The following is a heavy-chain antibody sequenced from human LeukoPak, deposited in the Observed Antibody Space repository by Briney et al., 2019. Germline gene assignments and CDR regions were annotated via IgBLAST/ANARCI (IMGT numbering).Heavy chain of an antibody. CDR3: ARGVNLEYYFDY. CDR2: IYTSGST. J-gene: IGHJ4*02. Sequence: SETLSLTCTVSGGSISSYYWSWIRQPAGKGLEWIGRIYTSGSTNYNPPLKSRVTMSVHTSKNQFSLKVSSVTAADTAVYYCARGVNLEYYFDYWGQGTLVTVSS. D-gene: IGHD1-14*01. CDR1: GGSISSYY. V-gene: IGHV4-4*07.